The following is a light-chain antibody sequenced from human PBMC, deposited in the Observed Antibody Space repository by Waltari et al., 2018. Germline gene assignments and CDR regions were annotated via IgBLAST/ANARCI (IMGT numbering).Light chain of an antibody. Sequence: SYVVTQSPPVSVAPGETDRITCGEANIGSKSVHWYQKRPAQAPVLVISYDSDRPSGIPGRCSGSNSGNTATLTISWVEADDEADYYCLVWHSTTDHHGVFGGGTKLTVL. CDR1: NIGSKS. CDR3: LVWHSTTDHHGV. V-gene: IGLV3-21*04. J-gene: IGLJ2*01. CDR2: YDS.